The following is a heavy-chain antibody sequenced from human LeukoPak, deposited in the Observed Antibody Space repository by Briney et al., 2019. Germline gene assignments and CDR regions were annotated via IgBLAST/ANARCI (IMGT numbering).Heavy chain of an antibody. V-gene: IGHV3-30*03. Sequence: SGGSLRLSCAASGFTFSRYGMHWVRQAPGKGPEWVTGISSDGNKKYYTDSVKGRFTISRDNAKNTLYLQMNSLRAEDTALYYCPTEVAQAAPQHYWGQGTLVTLSP. CDR3: PTEVAQAAPQHY. J-gene: IGHJ4*02. CDR1: GFTFSRYG. CDR2: ISSDGNKK. D-gene: IGHD2-15*01.